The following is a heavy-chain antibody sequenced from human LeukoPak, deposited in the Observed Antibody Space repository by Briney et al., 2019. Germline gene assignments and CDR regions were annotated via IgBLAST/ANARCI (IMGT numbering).Heavy chain of an antibody. CDR3: AREGFYYDSSGYYIKDAFDI. Sequence: PGGSLRLSCAASGFTFGNFAMSWVRQAPGKGLEWVSSISSSSSYIYYADSVKGRFTISRDNAKNSLYLRMNSLRAEDTAVYYCAREGFYYDSSGYYIKDAFDIWGQGTMVTVSS. CDR1: GFTFGNFA. J-gene: IGHJ3*02. V-gene: IGHV3-21*01. D-gene: IGHD3-22*01. CDR2: ISSSSSYI.